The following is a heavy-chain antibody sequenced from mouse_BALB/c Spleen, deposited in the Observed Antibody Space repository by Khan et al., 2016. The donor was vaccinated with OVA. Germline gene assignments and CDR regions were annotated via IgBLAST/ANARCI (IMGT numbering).Heavy chain of an antibody. D-gene: IGHD4-1*01. CDR3: VGFHWAY. J-gene: IGHJ2*01. Sequence: QIQLGQSGPELKKPGETVKISCKASGYTFKNYVMNWVKQSPGKGLKWMGWINTYTGEPTYADDFKGRFAFSLETSASTAYLQINSLKNEDTAIYFCVGFHWAYWGQGTTLTVSS. CDR1: GYTFKNYV. CDR2: INTYTGEP. V-gene: IGHV9-3-1*01.